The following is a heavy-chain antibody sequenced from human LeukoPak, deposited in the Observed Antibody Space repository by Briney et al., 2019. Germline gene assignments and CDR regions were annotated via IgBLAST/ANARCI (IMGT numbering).Heavy chain of an antibody. D-gene: IGHD1-26*01. J-gene: IGHJ4*02. Sequence: GGSLRLSCTASGFTLSTYWMHWVRQAPGKGLVWVSRINGDESVASYADSVKGRFTIFRDNAKNTLYLQMNSLRAEDTAVYYCARGPPHTENYYPGDYWGQGTLVTVSS. CDR3: ARGPPHTENYYPGDY. CDR1: GFTLSTYW. V-gene: IGHV3-74*01. CDR2: INGDESVA.